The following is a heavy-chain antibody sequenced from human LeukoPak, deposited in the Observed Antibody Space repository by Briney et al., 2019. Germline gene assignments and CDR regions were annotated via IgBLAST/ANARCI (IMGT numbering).Heavy chain of an antibody. D-gene: IGHD2-2*01. CDR1: GYTFTSYY. CDR2: INPSGGST. J-gene: IGHJ5*02. Sequence: ASVKVSCKASGYTFTSYYMHWVRQAPGQGLEWMGIINPSGGSTSYAQKFQGRVTMTRDTSTSTVYMELSSLRSEDTAVYYCARASERHIVVVPAAMFLKYNWFDPWGQGTLVTVSS. V-gene: IGHV1-46*01. CDR3: ARASERHIVVVPAAMFLKYNWFDP.